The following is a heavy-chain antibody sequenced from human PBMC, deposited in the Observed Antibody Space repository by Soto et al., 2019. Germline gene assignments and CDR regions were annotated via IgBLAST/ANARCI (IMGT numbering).Heavy chain of an antibody. CDR2: ISSNGSTI. J-gene: IGHJ4*02. CDR3: ARGSEIRYYDCWSGPDY. D-gene: IGHD3-3*01. Sequence: QVQLVESGGGLVKPGGSLRLSCAASGFTFSDYYMSWIRQAPGKGLAWVSYISSNGSTIYYADSVKGRFTTSRDNAKNSLYLQMNSLSAEDTAVYYCARGSEIRYYDCWSGPDYWGQGTLVTVSS. V-gene: IGHV3-11*01. CDR1: GFTFSDYY.